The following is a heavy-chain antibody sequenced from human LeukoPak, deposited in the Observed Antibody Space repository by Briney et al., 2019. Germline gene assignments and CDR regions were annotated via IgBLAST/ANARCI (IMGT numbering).Heavy chain of an antibody. D-gene: IGHD3-10*01. CDR2: ISGSGGST. CDR3: ANPYYYGSGSYYTGDAFDI. Sequence: GGSLRLSFAASGFTFSSYAMSWVRQAPGKGLEWVSAISGSGGSTYYADSVKGRFTISRDNSKNTLYLQMNSLRAEDTAVYYCANPYYYGSGSYYTGDAFDIWGQGTMVTVSS. CDR1: GFTFSSYA. J-gene: IGHJ3*02. V-gene: IGHV3-23*01.